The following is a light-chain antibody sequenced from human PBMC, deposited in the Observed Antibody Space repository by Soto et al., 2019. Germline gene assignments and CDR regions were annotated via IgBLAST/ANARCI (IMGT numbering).Light chain of an antibody. CDR1: QSVSSSY. CDR3: QQYGSSPVYT. V-gene: IGKV3-20*01. Sequence: EIVLTQSPGTLSLSPGERATLSCRASQSVSSSYLAWYQQKPGQAPRLLIYGASSRATGIPDRFSGSGSGADFTRTISRLEPEDFAGYSCQQYGSSPVYTFGQGTKLEIK. J-gene: IGKJ2*01. CDR2: GAS.